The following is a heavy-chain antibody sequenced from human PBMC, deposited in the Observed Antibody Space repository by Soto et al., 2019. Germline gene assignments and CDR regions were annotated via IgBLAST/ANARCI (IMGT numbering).Heavy chain of an antibody. CDR3: ARLKSSYYDFWSGIAPANYYYYMDV. CDR2: ISSSGSTI. Sequence: GGSLRLSCAASGFTFSDYYMSWIRQAPGKGLEWVSYISSSGSTIYYADSVKGRFTISRDNAKNSLYLQMNSLRAEDTAVYYCARLKSSYYDFWSGIAPANYYYYMDVWGKGTTVTVS. V-gene: IGHV3-11*01. CDR1: GFTFSDYY. D-gene: IGHD3-3*01. J-gene: IGHJ6*03.